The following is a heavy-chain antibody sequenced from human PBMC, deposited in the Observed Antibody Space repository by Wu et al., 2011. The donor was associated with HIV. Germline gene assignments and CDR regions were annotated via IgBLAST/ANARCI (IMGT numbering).Heavy chain of an antibody. CDR1: GYTFSSYD. J-gene: IGHJ3*02. D-gene: IGHD3-9*01. Sequence: QVQLVQSGAEVKKPGASVKVSCKASGYTFSSYDINWVRQATGQGLEWMGWMHPNSGNTGYAQKFQDRVTMTRNTSISTAYMEMSSLSSEDTAVYYCARGNSDYDILTADYMVGAFDIWGQGTMVTVSS. CDR3: ARGNSDYDILTADYMVGAFDI. CDR2: MHPNSGNT. V-gene: IGHV1-8*02.